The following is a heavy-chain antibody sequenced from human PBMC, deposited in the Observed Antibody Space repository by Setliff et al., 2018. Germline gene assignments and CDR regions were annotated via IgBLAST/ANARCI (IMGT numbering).Heavy chain of an antibody. D-gene: IGHD3-22*01. CDR2: ISSRSDII. V-gene: IGHV3-48*01. CDR3: ATNPRKGRSGGYYYDDPYYYYMDV. J-gene: IGHJ6*03. CDR1: GITFSTYS. Sequence: GGSLRLSCAASGITFSTYSMNWVRQAPGKGLEWVSYISSRSDIIYYADSVKGRFTISRGNAKNSLYLQVNSLRAEDTAVYYCATNPRKGRSGGYYYDDPYYYYMDVWGKGTTVTV.